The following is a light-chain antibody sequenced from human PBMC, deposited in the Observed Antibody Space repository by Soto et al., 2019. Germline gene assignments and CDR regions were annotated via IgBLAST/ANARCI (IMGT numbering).Light chain of an antibody. Sequence: EIVLTQSPGTLSLSPGERATLSCRASQTISSSYLAWYQQKPGQAPRLLIYAASTRVTGIPDRFSGSGSGTDFTLTINRLEPEDFAVYFCQQFGGSPLFTFGPGTKVDIK. CDR2: AAS. CDR3: QQFGGSPLFT. CDR1: QTISSSY. J-gene: IGKJ3*01. V-gene: IGKV3-20*01.